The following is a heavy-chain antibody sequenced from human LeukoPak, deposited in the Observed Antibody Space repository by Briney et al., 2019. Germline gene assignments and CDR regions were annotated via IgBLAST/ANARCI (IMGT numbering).Heavy chain of an antibody. Sequence: PGGSLRLSCAASGFTFSSYGMHWVRQAPGKGLEWVAVIWYDGSNKYYADSVKGRFTISRDNSKNTLYLQMNGLRAEDTAVYYCATYRRGYHDSSESYYFDYWGQGTLVTVSS. CDR1: GFTFSSYG. D-gene: IGHD3-22*01. J-gene: IGHJ4*02. V-gene: IGHV3-33*01. CDR3: ATYRRGYHDSSESYYFDY. CDR2: IWYDGSNK.